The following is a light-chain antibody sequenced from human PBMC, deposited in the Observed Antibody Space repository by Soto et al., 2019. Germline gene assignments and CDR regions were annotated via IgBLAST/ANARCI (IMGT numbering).Light chain of an antibody. J-gene: IGLJ2*01. V-gene: IGLV2-23*01. CDR2: EGS. CDR1: SSDVGSYNL. CDR3: CSYAGSSTVV. Sequence: SALTQPASVSGSPGQSITISCTGTSSDVGSYNLVSWYQQHPGKAPKLMIYEGSKRPSGVSNRFSGSKSGNTASLTISGLQAEDEADYYCCSYAGSSTVVFGGVTKLTVL.